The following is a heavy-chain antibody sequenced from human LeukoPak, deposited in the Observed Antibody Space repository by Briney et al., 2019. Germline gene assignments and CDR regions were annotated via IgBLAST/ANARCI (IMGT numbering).Heavy chain of an antibody. CDR1: GYTFTGYY. V-gene: IGHV1-2*02. CDR2: INPNSGGT. D-gene: IGHD4-17*01. CDR3: ASPSTVTNYYYMDV. Sequence: ASVKVSCKASGYTFTGYYMHWVRQAPGQGLEWMGWINPNSGGTNYAQKFQGRVTMTRDTSISTAYMELSRLRSDDTAVYYCASPSTVTNYYYMDVWGKGTTVTVSS. J-gene: IGHJ6*03.